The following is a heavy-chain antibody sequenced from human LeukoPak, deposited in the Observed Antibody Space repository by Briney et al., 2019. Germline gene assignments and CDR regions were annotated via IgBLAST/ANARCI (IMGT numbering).Heavy chain of an antibody. CDR1: GGSISNYY. J-gene: IGHJ4*02. V-gene: IGHV4-59*08. CDR3: ARHGQRYDSSFDY. D-gene: IGHD6-13*01. Sequence: SETLSLTCTVSGGSISNYYWSWIRQPPGKGLEWIAYIYYSGSTNYNPSLQSRVTTSVDTSKNQFSLRLSSVTAADTAVYYCARHGQRYDSSFDYWGQGTLVTVSS. CDR2: IYYSGST.